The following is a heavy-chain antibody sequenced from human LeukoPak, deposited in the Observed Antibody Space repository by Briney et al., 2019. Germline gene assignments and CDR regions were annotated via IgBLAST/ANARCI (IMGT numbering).Heavy chain of an antibody. J-gene: IGHJ4*02. D-gene: IGHD4-17*01. V-gene: IGHV3-48*03. Sequence: PGGSLRHSCAGSGFPFSSYEMNWLRQAPGKGLEWVSHIDSSGITIYYGDSVKGRFTISRDNAKNSIYLQMDSLRVEDTAIYYCARDSVGDLLDYWGQGTPVTVSS. CDR2: IDSSGITI. CDR1: GFPFSSYE. CDR3: ARDSVGDLLDY.